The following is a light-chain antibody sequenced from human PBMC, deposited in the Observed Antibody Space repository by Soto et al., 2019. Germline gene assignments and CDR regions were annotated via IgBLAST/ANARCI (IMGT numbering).Light chain of an antibody. Sequence: QSVLTQPASVSGSPGQSITISCTGTSIDVGNYDYVSWYQQHPGKAPKLIIYEVSNRPSGVSNRFSGSKSGNTASLTISGLQAEDEADYYCSSNTNTKSVIFGGGTKVTVL. CDR2: EVS. J-gene: IGLJ2*01. CDR3: SSNTNTKSVI. V-gene: IGLV2-14*01. CDR1: SIDVGNYDY.